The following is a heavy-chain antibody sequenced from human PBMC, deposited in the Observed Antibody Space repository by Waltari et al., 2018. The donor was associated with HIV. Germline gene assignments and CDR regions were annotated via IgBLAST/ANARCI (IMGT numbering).Heavy chain of an antibody. CDR3: ARGTKPAPYNGWPRGAFDI. V-gene: IGHV4-34*01. J-gene: IGHJ3*02. Sequence: FTDDYWTWIRQSPRKGLEWIGEIDHRGRTNYNPSLRSRVTISFDMSNNQFSLRLTSVTPSDSAVYFCARGTKPAPYNGWPRGAFDIWGQGTVVTVSS. D-gene: IGHD5-12*01. CDR1: FTDDY. CDR2: IDHRGRT.